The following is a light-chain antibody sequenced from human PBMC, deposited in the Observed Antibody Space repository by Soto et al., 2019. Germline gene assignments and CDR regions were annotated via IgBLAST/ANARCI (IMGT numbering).Light chain of an antibody. CDR2: DVS. Sequence: QSVLTQPPSASGSPGQSVTISCTGTSSDVGVYNSVSWYQQHPAQAPELMIYDVSKRPSGVPDRFSGSKSGNTASLTVSGLQAEDEADYYCSSYAGTHIVFGTGTKVTVL. CDR3: SSYAGTHIV. J-gene: IGLJ1*01. CDR1: SSDVGVYNS. V-gene: IGLV2-8*01.